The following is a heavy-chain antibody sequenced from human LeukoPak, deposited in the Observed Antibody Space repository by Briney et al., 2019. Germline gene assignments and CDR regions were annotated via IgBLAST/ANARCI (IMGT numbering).Heavy chain of an antibody. Sequence: ASVKVSCKASGGTFSSYAINWVRQATGQGLEWMGWMNPNSGNTGYAQKFQGRVTMTRNTSISTAYMELSSLRSEDTAVYYCAREYYYGSGSYYYYYMDVWGKGTTVTISS. CDR3: AREYYYGSGSYYYYYMDV. J-gene: IGHJ6*03. CDR1: GGTFSSYA. CDR2: MNPNSGNT. V-gene: IGHV1-8*02. D-gene: IGHD3-10*01.